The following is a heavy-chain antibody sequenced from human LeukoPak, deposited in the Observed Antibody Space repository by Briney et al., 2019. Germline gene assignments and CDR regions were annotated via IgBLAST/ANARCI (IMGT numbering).Heavy chain of an antibody. Sequence: ASVRVSCKASGYTFTGYYLHWVRQAPGRGLEWMGWIGPRDGDTNYAQKFQGRVTMTRDPSISTVYMELSGLTSDDTAVYYCSRDGWFGDLQYTHRNWFDPWGQGTLVTVSS. CDR1: GYTFTGYY. D-gene: IGHD3-10*01. J-gene: IGHJ5*02. CDR3: SRDGWFGDLQYTHRNWFDP. CDR2: IGPRDGDT. V-gene: IGHV1-2*02.